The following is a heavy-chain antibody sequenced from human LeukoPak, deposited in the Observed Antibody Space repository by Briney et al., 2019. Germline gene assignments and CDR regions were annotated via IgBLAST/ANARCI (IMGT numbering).Heavy chain of an antibody. CDR1: GGSFSGYY. CDR2: INHSGST. J-gene: IGHJ4*02. V-gene: IGHV4-34*01. Sequence: SETLSLTCAVYGGSFSGYYWSWIRRPPGKGLEWIGEINHSGSTNYNPSLKSRVTISVDTSKNQFSLKLSSVTAADTAVYYCAGGHSILDYWGQGTLVTVSS. D-gene: IGHD4-11*01. CDR3: AGGHSILDY.